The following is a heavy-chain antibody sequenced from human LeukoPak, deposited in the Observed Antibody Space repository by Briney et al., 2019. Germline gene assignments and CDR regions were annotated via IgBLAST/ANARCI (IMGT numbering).Heavy chain of an antibody. CDR2: ISSSSSTI. CDR1: GFTFSSYS. D-gene: IGHD1-26*01. Sequence: GGSLRLSCAASGFTFSSYSMNWVRQAPGKGLEWVSYISSSSSTIYYADSVKGRFTISRDNAKNSLYLQMNSLRAEDTAVYYCASSRGSFDYWGQGTLVTVSS. V-gene: IGHV3-48*01. J-gene: IGHJ4*02. CDR3: ASSRGSFDY.